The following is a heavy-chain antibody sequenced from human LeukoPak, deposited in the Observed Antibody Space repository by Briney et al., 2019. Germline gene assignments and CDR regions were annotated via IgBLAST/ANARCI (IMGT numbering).Heavy chain of an antibody. CDR3: AIAAYYDFRSGYYPFDY. Sequence: GGSLRLSCAASGFTFSSYAMSWVRQAPGKGLEWVSAISGSGGSTYYADSVKGRFTISRDNSKNTLYLQMNSLRAEDTAVYYCAIAAYYDFRSGYYPFDYWGQGTLVTVSS. D-gene: IGHD3-3*01. CDR2: ISGSGGST. J-gene: IGHJ4*02. CDR1: GFTFSSYA. V-gene: IGHV3-23*01.